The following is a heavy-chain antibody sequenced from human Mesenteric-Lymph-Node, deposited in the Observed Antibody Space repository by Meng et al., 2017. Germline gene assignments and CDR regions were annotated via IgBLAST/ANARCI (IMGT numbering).Heavy chain of an antibody. V-gene: IGHV1-18*04. Sequence: ASAMVLCKASGYTFTSYYMHWVRQAPGQGREGMGWISAYNGNTSYAQKLQGRVTMTTDTSTSTAYTELRSLRSDETAVYYCAKVTFAGYRSGWYVVGDYWGQGTLVTVSS. D-gene: IGHD6-19*01. CDR1: GYTFTSYY. CDR2: ISAYNGNT. CDR3: AKVTFAGYRSGWYVVGDY. J-gene: IGHJ4*02.